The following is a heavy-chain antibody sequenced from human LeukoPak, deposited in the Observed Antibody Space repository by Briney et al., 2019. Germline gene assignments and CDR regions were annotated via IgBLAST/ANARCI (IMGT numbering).Heavy chain of an antibody. V-gene: IGHV4-59*01. Sequence: SETLSLTCTVSGGSINNNYWSWIRQPPGKGLEWIGYIYYSGSTNYNPSLKSRVTISVDTSKNQFSLKLSSVTAADTAVYYCARGEVAYFDYWGQGTLVTVSS. D-gene: IGHD5-12*01. J-gene: IGHJ4*02. CDR1: GGSINNNY. CDR3: ARGEVAYFDY. CDR2: IYYSGST.